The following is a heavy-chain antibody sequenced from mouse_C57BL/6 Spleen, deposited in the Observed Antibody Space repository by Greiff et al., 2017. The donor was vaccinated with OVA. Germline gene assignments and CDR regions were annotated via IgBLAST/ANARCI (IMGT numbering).Heavy chain of an antibody. CDR3: ARSLVVADAMDY. Sequence: VQLVESGADLAKPGASVKLSCKASGYTFTSYWMHWVKQRPGQGLEWIGYINPSSGYTKYNQKFKDKATLTADKSSSTAYMQLSSLTYEDSAVYYCARSLVVADAMDYWGQGTSVTVSS. CDR2: INPSSGYT. J-gene: IGHJ4*01. V-gene: IGHV1-7*01. D-gene: IGHD1-1*01. CDR1: GYTFTSYW.